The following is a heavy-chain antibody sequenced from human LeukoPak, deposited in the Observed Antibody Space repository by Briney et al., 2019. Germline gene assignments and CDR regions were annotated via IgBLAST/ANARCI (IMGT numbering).Heavy chain of an antibody. Sequence: HPGGSLRLSCAASGFTFSSYGMSWVRQAPGKGLEWVSAISGSGGSTYYADSVKGRSTISRDNSKNTLYLQMDSLRTEDTAVYYCARVVYGSFDFWGRGTLVTVSS. V-gene: IGHV3-23*01. CDR3: ARVVYGSFDF. J-gene: IGHJ2*01. CDR2: ISGSGGST. CDR1: GFTFSSYG. D-gene: IGHD5/OR15-5a*01.